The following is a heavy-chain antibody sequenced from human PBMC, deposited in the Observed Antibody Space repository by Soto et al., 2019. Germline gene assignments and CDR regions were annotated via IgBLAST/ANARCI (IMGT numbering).Heavy chain of an antibody. Sequence: ASVKVSCKASGYTFTSYGISWVRQAPGQGLEWMGWTSAYNGNTNYAQKLQGRVTMTTDTSTSTAYMELRSLRSDDTAVYYCARPTMVDYYYGMDVWGQGTTVTVS. D-gene: IGHD3-10*01. J-gene: IGHJ6*02. CDR3: ARPTMVDYYYGMDV. CDR2: TSAYNGNT. CDR1: GYTFTSYG. V-gene: IGHV1-18*04.